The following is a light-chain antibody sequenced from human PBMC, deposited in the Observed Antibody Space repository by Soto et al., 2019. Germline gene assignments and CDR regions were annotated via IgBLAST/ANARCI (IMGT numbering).Light chain of an antibody. CDR2: DVN. CDR3: SSYTSSSTRV. J-gene: IGLJ1*01. Sequence: QSALTQPASVSGSPGQSITISCTGTRSDVGGYNYVSWYQQNPGKAPKRMIYDVNNRPSGVSYRFSGSKSGNTASLTISGLQAEDEADYDCSSYTSSSTRVFGTGTKLTVL. V-gene: IGLV2-14*01. CDR1: RSDVGGYNY.